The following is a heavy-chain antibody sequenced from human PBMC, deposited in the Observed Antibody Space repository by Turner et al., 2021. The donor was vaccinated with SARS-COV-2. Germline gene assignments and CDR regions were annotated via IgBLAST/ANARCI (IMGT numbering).Heavy chain of an antibody. V-gene: IGHV3-30*02. CDR1: GFTCSSYG. CDR3: AKEGTFGVITGIDY. J-gene: IGHJ4*02. Sequence: QVRLVESGGGVVQPGRSLRLSCAASGFTCSSYGMHWVRQAPGKELEWVAFIQYDGSNKYYADSVKCRFTISRDNSKNTLYLQMNSLRAEDTSVYYCAKEGTFGVITGIDYWGQGTLVTVSS. D-gene: IGHD1-20*01. CDR2: IQYDGSNK.